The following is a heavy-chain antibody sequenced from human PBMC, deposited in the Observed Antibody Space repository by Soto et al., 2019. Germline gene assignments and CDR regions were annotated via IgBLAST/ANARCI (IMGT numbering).Heavy chain of an antibody. CDR1: GFTSSGYA. Sequence: GGSLRLSCAASGFTSSGYAMSWVRQAPGKGLEWVAAINDNAGATYYADSVKGRFTISRDNSKNTLYLEMNNPRAEATALYYCVKGSAAGRPYYLDYWGQGTLVTVSS. J-gene: IGHJ4*02. CDR3: VKGSAAGRPYYLDY. V-gene: IGHV3-23*01. D-gene: IGHD2-2*01. CDR2: INDNAGAT.